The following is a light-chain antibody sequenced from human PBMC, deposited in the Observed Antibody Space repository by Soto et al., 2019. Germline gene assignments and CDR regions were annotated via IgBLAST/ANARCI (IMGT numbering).Light chain of an antibody. V-gene: IGKV3-20*01. CDR2: GAS. CDR3: QQYVSSPWT. CDR1: QIFSSSH. J-gene: IGKJ1*01. Sequence: MVLAQCKGVLLCCPGERETHSCRVSQIFSSSHFAWYLQKPGQAPRLLIYGASTRATGIPDRFSGSGSGTDFTLTISRLEPADFGVYYCQQYVSSPWTFGQGTKVDIK.